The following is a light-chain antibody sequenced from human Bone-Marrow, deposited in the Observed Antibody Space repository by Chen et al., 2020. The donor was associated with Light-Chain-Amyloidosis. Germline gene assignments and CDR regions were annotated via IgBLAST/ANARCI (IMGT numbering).Light chain of an antibody. J-gene: IGLJ2*01. CDR1: DLPTKY. CDR2: RDT. CDR3: QSADSSGTYEVI. Sequence: SYELTQPPPVSVPPGHTARITCSGDDLPTKYAYWYQQKPGQAPVLVIHRDTERPSGISERFSGSSSGTTATLTISGVQAEDEADYHCQSADSSGTYEVIFGGGTKLTVL. V-gene: IGLV3-25*03.